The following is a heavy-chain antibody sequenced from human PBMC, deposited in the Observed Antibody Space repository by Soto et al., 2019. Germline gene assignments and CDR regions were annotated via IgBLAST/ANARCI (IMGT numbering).Heavy chain of an antibody. D-gene: IGHD3-22*01. CDR2: IRPNGGRA. CDR3: ARVGYHECSGYYYSYGMDL. J-gene: IGHJ6*02. CDR1: GYTFTNYY. V-gene: IGHV1-46*01. Sequence: GSSVKVSCKASGYTFTNYYLHWVRQAPGQGLEWLGIIRPNGGRADYAPRFQGRLTMTRDTSTSPTYMELTSLRSDDTAVYYRARVGYHECSGYYYSYGMDLWGQGTTVIVSS.